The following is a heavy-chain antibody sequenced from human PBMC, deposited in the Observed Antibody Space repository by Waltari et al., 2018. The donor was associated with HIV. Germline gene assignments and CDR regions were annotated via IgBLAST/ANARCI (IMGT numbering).Heavy chain of an antibody. CDR2: ITRSGTYT. CDR3: ARDLADPAAMGGLGLDY. D-gene: IGHD2-2*01. Sequence: EVQLVESGGGLVKPGGSLRISCAASGFTFSTSHMNWVRQAPGKGLEWVSSITRSGTYTYYADSVKGRFTISRDNAKNSLSLQMNSLRAEDTAVYYCARDLADPAAMGGLGLDYWGQGTLVTVSS. V-gene: IGHV3-21*01. J-gene: IGHJ4*02. CDR1: GFTFSTSH.